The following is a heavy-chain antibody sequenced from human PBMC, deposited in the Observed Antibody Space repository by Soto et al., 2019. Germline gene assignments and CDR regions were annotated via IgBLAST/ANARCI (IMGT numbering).Heavy chain of an antibody. Sequence: ETLSLTCTVSGGSISSSSYFWGWIRQPPGKGLEWIGYMYYSGTTYYNPSLKSRVTISVDTSKNQFSLKLSSVTAADTAVYYCARDDSRRGMDVWGQGTTVTVSS. CDR1: GGSISSSSYF. CDR3: ARDDSRRGMDV. D-gene: IGHD3-10*01. V-gene: IGHV4-39*07. CDR2: MYYSGTT. J-gene: IGHJ6*02.